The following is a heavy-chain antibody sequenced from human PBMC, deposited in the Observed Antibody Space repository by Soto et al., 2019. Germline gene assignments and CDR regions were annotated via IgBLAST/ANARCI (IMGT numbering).Heavy chain of an antibody. V-gene: IGHV4-30-2*01. Sequence: TLSLTFAVSGGSISSGGYSWSWIRQPPGKGLEWIGYIYHSGSTYYNPSLKSRVTISVDRSKNQFPLKLSSVTAAGTAVYYCARVPDRWGQGTLVTAPQ. CDR2: IYHSGST. D-gene: IGHD2-2*01. CDR1: GGSISSGGYS. J-gene: IGHJ5*02. CDR3: ARVPDR.